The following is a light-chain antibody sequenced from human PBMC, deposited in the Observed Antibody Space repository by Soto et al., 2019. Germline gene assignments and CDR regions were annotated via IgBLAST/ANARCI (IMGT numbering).Light chain of an antibody. CDR2: GAS. J-gene: IGKJ4*01. CDR3: QQNNKWPPVT. V-gene: IGKV3-15*01. CDR1: QTISND. Sequence: EVVMTQSPATVSVSPGEGVTLSCRASQTISNDLAWYQQKPGQAPRLLIYGASTRATGVPARFSGGGSGTEFTLTISSLQSEDVAFYYSQQNNKWPPVTFGGGTKVEIK.